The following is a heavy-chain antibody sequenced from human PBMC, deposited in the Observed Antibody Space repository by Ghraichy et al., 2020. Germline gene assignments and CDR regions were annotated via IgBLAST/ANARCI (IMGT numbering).Heavy chain of an antibody. D-gene: IGHD1-7*01. CDR3: ARDRTWPITGTTDYYYYGMDV. J-gene: IGHJ6*02. Sequence: GGSLRLSCAASGFTFSSYGMHWVHQAPGKGLEWVAVIWYDGSNKYYADSVKGRFTISRDNSKNTLYLQMKSLRAEDTAVYKCARDRTWPITGTTDYYYYGMDVWGQGTTVTVSS. CDR2: IWYDGSNK. CDR1: GFTFSSYG. V-gene: IGHV3-33*01.